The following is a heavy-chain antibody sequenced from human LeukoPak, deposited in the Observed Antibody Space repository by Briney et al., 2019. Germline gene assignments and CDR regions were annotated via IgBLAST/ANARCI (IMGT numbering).Heavy chain of an antibody. J-gene: IGHJ4*02. CDR3: AKVSSGYVG. Sequence: GGSLRLSCAASGFTFSSYGMLWVRQAPGKGLEWVAVISYDGSNKYYADSVKGRFTISRDNSKNTLYLQMNSLRAEDTAVYYCAKVSSGYVGWGQGTLVTVPS. CDR1: GFTFSSYG. V-gene: IGHV3-30*18. D-gene: IGHD5-12*01. CDR2: ISYDGSNK.